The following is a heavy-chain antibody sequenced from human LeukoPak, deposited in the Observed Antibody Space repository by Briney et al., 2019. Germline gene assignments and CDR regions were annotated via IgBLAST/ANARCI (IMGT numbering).Heavy chain of an antibody. CDR2: ISNGGVNT. CDR1: GFTFSNYA. V-gene: IGHV3-23*01. CDR3: AKGSSSWYKATFDY. D-gene: IGHD6-13*01. J-gene: IGHJ4*02. Sequence: PGGSLRLSCAASGFTFSNYAMNWVRQAPGKGLEWVSSISNGGVNTDDAESVKGRFTISRDNSKNTLYLQMNTLRAEDTAVYFCAKGSSSWYKATFDYWGQGTLVTVSS.